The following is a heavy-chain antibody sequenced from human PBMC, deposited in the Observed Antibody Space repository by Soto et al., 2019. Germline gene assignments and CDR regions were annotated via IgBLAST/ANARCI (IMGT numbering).Heavy chain of an antibody. CDR1: GGTFSSYA. J-gene: IGHJ6*02. CDR2: IIPIFGTA. V-gene: IGHV1-69*06. CDR3: ARYRGDYYYYYGMDV. Sequence: SVKVSCKASGGTFSSYAISWVRQASGQGLEWMGGIIPIFGTANYAQKFQGRVTITANKSTSTAYMELSSLRSEDTAVYYCARYRGDYYYYYGMDVWGQGTTVTVSS. D-gene: IGHD3-10*01.